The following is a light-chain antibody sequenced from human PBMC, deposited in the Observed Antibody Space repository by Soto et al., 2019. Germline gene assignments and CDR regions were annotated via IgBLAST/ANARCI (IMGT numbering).Light chain of an antibody. CDR2: AAS. CDR3: HQYASSRT. Sequence: DIVLTQSPVTMSLSPGERATLSCRASQSVSNRYFAWYQQTPGQATRLIIYAASIRAAGIPDRFSGSWSGKDFSITISLLEPEDVAVYYCHQYASSRTFGPGTKVE. V-gene: IGKV3-20*01. J-gene: IGKJ1*01. CDR1: QSVSNRY.